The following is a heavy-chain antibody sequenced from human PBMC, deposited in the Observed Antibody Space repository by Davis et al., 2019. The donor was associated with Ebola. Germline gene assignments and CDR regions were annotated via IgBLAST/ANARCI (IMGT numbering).Heavy chain of an antibody. CDR3: ARHSSYSNYYYGMDV. D-gene: IGHD4-11*01. CDR1: GYSFTSYW. J-gene: IGHJ6*02. V-gene: IGHV5-51*01. CDR2: IYPGDSDT. Sequence: GESLKISCKGSGYSFTSYWIGWVRQMPGKGLEWMGIIYPGDSDTRYSPSFQGQVTISADKSISTAYLQWSSLKASDTAMYYCARHSSYSNYYYGMDVWGQGTTATVSS.